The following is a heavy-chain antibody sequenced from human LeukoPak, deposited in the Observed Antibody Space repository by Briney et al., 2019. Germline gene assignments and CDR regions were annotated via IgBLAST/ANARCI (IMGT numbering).Heavy chain of an antibody. CDR3: AREDIVVVVAAYYFDY. Sequence: PGRSLRLSCAASGFTFSSYGMHWVRQAPGKGLEWVAVISYDGSNKYYADSVKGRFTISRDNSKNTLYLQMNSLRAEDTAVYYCAREDIVVVVAAYYFDYWGQGTLVTVSS. D-gene: IGHD2-15*01. CDR1: GFTFSSYG. J-gene: IGHJ4*02. V-gene: IGHV3-30*03. CDR2: ISYDGSNK.